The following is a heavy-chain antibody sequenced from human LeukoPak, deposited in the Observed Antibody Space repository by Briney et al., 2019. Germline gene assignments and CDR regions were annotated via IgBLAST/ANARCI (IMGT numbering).Heavy chain of an antibody. CDR2: IYYSGST. D-gene: IGHD2-2*01. J-gene: IGHJ4*02. CDR1: GGSISSSSYY. CDR3: ARHSAAAILPFDY. Sequence: SETLSLTCTVSGGSISSSSYYWGWIRQPPGKGLEWIGRIYYSGSTYYNPSLKSRVTISVDKSKNQFSLKLSSVTAADTAVYYCARHSAAAILPFDYWGQGTLVTVSS. V-gene: IGHV4-39*01.